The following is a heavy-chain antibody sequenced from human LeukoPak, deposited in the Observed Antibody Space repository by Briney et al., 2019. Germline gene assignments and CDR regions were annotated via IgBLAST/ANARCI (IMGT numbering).Heavy chain of an antibody. Sequence: PSETLSLTCTVSGGSISSYYWNWIRQPPGKGLEWIGSIYYGGSTYYNSSLKSRGTISVDTSKNQFSLKLGSVTAADAAVYYCARDLDGYNLYYFDYWGQGTLDTVSS. CDR1: GGSISSYY. V-gene: IGHV4-59*12. D-gene: IGHD5-24*01. J-gene: IGHJ4*02. CDR3: ARDLDGYNLYYFDY. CDR2: IYYGGST.